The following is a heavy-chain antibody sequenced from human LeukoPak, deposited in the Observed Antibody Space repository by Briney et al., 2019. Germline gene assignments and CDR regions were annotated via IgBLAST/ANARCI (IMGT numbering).Heavy chain of an antibody. CDR2: IYYSGST. CDR3: ARGLRLSGSYQFDY. D-gene: IGHD1-26*01. Sequence: SETLSLTCTVSGGSISSYYWSWIRQPPGKGLEWIGYIYYSGSTSYNPSLKSRVTISVDTSKNQFSLKLSSVTAADTAVYYCARGLRLSGSYQFDYWGQGTLVTVSS. J-gene: IGHJ4*02. CDR1: GGSISSYY. V-gene: IGHV4-59*01.